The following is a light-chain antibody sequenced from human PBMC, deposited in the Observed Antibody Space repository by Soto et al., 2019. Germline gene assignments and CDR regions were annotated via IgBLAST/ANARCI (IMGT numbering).Light chain of an antibody. CDR2: ASS. V-gene: IGKV3-20*01. CDR3: QQYGSSPPT. Sequence: EIVLTQSPGTLSLSPGERSTLSCRACQGVSSRYLAWYQQKPAQAPRLLIHASSSRATGIPDRFSGSGSGKDFTLTISRLEPEDFAVYYCQQYGSSPPTFGRGSKVEIK. CDR1: QGVSSRY. J-gene: IGKJ4*01.